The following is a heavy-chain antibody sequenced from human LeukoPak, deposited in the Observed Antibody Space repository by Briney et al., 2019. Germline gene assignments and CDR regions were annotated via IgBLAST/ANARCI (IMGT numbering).Heavy chain of an antibody. D-gene: IGHD1-1*01. CDR3: ANGSAFDI. Sequence: SGRSLRLSCAASGFTFSSYGMHWVRQAPGKGLEWVAVISYDGSDKYYADSVKGRFTISRDNSKNTLYLQMNSLRAEDTAVYYCANGSAFDIWGQGTMVTVSS. CDR2: ISYDGSDK. J-gene: IGHJ3*02. V-gene: IGHV3-30*18. CDR1: GFTFSSYG.